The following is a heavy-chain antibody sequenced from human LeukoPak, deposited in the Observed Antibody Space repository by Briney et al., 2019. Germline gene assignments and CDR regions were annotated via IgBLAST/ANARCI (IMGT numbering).Heavy chain of an antibody. Sequence: NPSETLSLTCTVSGGSISSYYWSWIRQPPGKGLEWIGYIYYSGSTNYNPSLKSRVTISVDTSKNQFSLKLSSVTAADTAVYYCARDQQSSGWYDERGYYYYYGMDVWGKGTTVTVPS. CDR3: ARDQQSSGWYDERGYYYYYGMDV. J-gene: IGHJ6*04. CDR2: IYYSGST. V-gene: IGHV4-59*01. D-gene: IGHD6-13*01. CDR1: GGSISSYY.